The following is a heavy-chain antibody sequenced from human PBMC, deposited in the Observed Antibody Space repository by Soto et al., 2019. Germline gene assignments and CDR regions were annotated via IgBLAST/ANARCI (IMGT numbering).Heavy chain of an antibody. Sequence: QLQLQESGPGLVKPSETLSLTCNVSGVSIISTSYDWGWVRQPPGKGLEYIGYIYYSGSSYYNPSLKSRVTISVDTSKRQVSLRLRSVTAADTAVYYCARHQGWYADYWGQGTLVTVSS. J-gene: IGHJ4*02. CDR1: GVSIISTSYD. D-gene: IGHD2-15*01. CDR3: ARHQGWYADY. V-gene: IGHV4-39*01. CDR2: IYYSGSS.